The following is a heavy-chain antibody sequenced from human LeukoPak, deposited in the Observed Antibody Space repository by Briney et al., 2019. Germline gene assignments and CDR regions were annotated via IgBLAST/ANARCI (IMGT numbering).Heavy chain of an antibody. CDR2: ISDGGDNT. CDR1: GFTFSSYA. Sequence: GGSLRLSCAASGFTFSSYAMNWGRQAPGKGLEWVSGISDGGDNTYYADSVKGRFTTSRDNSKNTMYLQMNSLRAEDTAVYYCAKSRDGYNMFYFNYWGQGALVTVSS. D-gene: IGHD5-24*01. V-gene: IGHV3-23*01. CDR3: AKSRDGYNMFYFNY. J-gene: IGHJ4*02.